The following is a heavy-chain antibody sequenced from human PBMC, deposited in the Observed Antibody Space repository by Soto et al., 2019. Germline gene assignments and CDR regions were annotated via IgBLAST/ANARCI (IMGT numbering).Heavy chain of an antibody. J-gene: IGHJ4*02. CDR1: GFTFSTYA. D-gene: IGHD6-13*01. Sequence: EVHLLESGGGLVQPGGSLRLSCAASGFTFSTYAMSWVRQAPGKGLEWVSAISGDAPNIYYGDSVKGRFTISRDNSKNTLYLQMNSLRAEDTAIYYCAKDALQSTSWYEDFDHWGQGTLVTVSS. CDR3: AKDALQSTSWYEDFDH. CDR2: ISGDAPNI. V-gene: IGHV3-23*01.